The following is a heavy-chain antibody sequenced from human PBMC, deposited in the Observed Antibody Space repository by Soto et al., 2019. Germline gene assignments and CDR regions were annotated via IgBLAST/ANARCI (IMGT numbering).Heavy chain of an antibody. V-gene: IGHV4-4*07. CDR1: GASISNYY. CDR3: ARGQRFSDWFDP. Sequence: PSETLSLTCTVSGASISNYYWSWIRQPAGKGLEWIGRIYSSGGTHYNPSLKSRVTISLDTSKNQFSLRLNSVTAADTAVYYCARGQRFSDWFDPWGQGTLVTVSS. D-gene: IGHD3-3*01. J-gene: IGHJ5*02. CDR2: IYSSGGT.